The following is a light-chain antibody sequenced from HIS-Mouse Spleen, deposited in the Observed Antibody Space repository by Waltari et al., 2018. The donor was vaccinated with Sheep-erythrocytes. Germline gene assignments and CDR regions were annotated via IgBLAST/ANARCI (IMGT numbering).Light chain of an antibody. V-gene: IGLV2-23*01. J-gene: IGLJ3*02. CDR1: SSAVGSYNL. CDR3: CSYAGSSTPWV. CDR2: EGS. Sequence: QSALTQPASVSGSPGQSITISCTGTSSAVGSYNLVSWYQQHPGKAPKLRVYEGSKRPSGVSNRFSGSKSGNTASLTIAGLQAEDEADYYCCSYAGSSTPWVFGGGTKLTVL.